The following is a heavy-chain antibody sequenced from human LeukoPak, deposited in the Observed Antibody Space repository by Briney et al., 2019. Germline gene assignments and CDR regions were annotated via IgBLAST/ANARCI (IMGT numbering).Heavy chain of an antibody. V-gene: IGHV4-30-2*01. CDR3: ARGSGSSSWSFDY. J-gene: IGHJ4*02. CDR1: GGSISSGGYS. CDR2: IYHSGST. D-gene: IGHD6-13*01. Sequence: PSETLSLTCAVSGGSISSGGYSWSWIRQPPGKGLEWIGYIYHSGSTYYNPSLKSRVTISVDTSKNQFSLKLSSVTAADTAVYYCARGSGSSSWSFDYWGQGTLVTVSS.